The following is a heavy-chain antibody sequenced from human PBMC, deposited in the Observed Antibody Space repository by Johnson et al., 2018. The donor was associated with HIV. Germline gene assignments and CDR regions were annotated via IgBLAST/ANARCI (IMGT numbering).Heavy chain of an antibody. D-gene: IGHD1-26*01. CDR2: INWNGGST. CDR1: GFTFDDYG. J-gene: IGHJ3*02. CDR3: ARGRPWGWELRRDAFDI. Sequence: VQLVESGGGVVRPGGSLRLSCAASGFTFDDYGMSWVRQAPGKGLEWVSGINWNGGSTGYADSVKGRFTISRDNAKSSLYLQMNSLRVEDTALYYCARGRPWGWELRRDAFDIWGQGTMVTVSS. V-gene: IGHV3-20*04.